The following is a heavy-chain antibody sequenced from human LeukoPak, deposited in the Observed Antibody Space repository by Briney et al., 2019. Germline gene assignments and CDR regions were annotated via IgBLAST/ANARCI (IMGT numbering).Heavy chain of an antibody. V-gene: IGHV4-39*02. CDR3: ARDGHYYDSSGYYPPYYYYYMDV. J-gene: IGHJ6*03. CDR1: GGSISSSSYY. Sequence: SETLSLTCTVSGGSISSSSYYWGWIRQPPGKGLEWIGSIYYSGSTYYNPSLKSRVTISVDTSKNQFSLKLSSVTAADTAVYYCARDGHYYDSSGYYPPYYYYYMDVWGKGTTVTVSS. CDR2: IYYSGST. D-gene: IGHD3-22*01.